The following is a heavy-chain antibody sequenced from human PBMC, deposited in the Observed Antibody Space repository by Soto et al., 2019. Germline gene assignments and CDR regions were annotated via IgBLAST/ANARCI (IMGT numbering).Heavy chain of an antibody. D-gene: IGHD3-9*01. J-gene: IGHJ4*02. CDR3: ARPAYDILTGYSLYCDY. V-gene: IGHV5-10-1*01. Sequence: PGESLKISCKGSGYSFAGYWITWVRKKPGKGLEWMGRIDPSDSQTYYSPSFRGHVTISATKSITTVFLQWSSLRASDTAMSYCARPAYDILTGYSLYCDYWGQGSLVTVSS. CDR1: GYSFAGYW. CDR2: IDPSDSQT.